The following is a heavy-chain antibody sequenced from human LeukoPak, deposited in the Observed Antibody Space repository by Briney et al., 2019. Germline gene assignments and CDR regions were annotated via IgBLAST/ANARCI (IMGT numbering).Heavy chain of an antibody. CDR1: GYTFTGYY. V-gene: IGHV1-2*02. J-gene: IGHJ3*02. D-gene: IGHD1-26*01. CDR3: ARPSASGSYYACDI. Sequence: ASVKVSCKASGYTFTGYYMHWVRQAPGQGLEWMGWINPNSGGTNYAQKFQGRVTMTRDTSITTAYMDLSRLRSDDTAVYYCARPSASGSYYACDIWGQGTMVTVS. CDR2: INPNSGGT.